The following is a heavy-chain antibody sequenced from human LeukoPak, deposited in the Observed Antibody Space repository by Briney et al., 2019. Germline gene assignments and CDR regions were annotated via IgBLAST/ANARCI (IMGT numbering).Heavy chain of an antibody. Sequence: ASVKVSCKASGYTFTGYYMHWVRQAPGQGLEWMGWINPSSGGTNYAQKFQGRVTMTRDTSISTAYMELSRLRSDDTAVYYCASLAAVGTGEGFLDYWGQGTLVTVSS. J-gene: IGHJ4*02. CDR2: INPSSGGT. CDR3: ASLAAVGTGEGFLDY. V-gene: IGHV1-2*02. CDR1: GYTFTGYY. D-gene: IGHD6-13*01.